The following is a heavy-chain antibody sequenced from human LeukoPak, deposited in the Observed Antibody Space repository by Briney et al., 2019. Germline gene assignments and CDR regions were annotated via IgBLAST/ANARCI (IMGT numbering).Heavy chain of an antibody. Sequence: GGSLRLSCAASGFTFSSYSMNLVRQAPGKGLEWVSSSSSSSSYIYYADSVKGRFTISRDNAKNSLYLQMNSLRAEDTAVYYCARAQSLPYYYDSSGYAFDIWGQGTMVTVSS. D-gene: IGHD3-22*01. CDR1: GFTFSSYS. CDR3: ARAQSLPYYYDSSGYAFDI. J-gene: IGHJ3*02. V-gene: IGHV3-21*01. CDR2: SSSSSSYI.